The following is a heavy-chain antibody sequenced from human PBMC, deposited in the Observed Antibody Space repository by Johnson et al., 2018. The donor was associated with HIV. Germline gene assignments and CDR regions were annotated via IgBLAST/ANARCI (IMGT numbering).Heavy chain of an antibody. CDR2: IGTAGDT. D-gene: IGHD1-26*01. V-gene: IGHV3-13*01. CDR1: GFTFSSYD. Sequence: VQLVESGGGLVQPGRSLRLSCAASGFTFSSYDMHWVRQATGKGLEWVSAIGTAGDTYYPGSVKGRFTISRDNATNSLYLQMNSLRAEDTAVNYCARTSGSYYERDAFDIWGQGTMVTVSS. CDR3: ARTSGSYYERDAFDI. J-gene: IGHJ3*02.